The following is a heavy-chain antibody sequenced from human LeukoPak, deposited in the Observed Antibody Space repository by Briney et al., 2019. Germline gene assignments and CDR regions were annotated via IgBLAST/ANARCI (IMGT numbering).Heavy chain of an antibody. D-gene: IGHD6-13*01. J-gene: IGHJ4*02. CDR3: PTTLHGIAAAKITPYYFDY. CDR2: MNPNSGNT. V-gene: IGHV1-8*01. Sequence: EASVKVSCKASGYTFTRYDINWGRQATGQGGERMGWMNPNSGNTGYAHKFQGRVTMTRNTSISTAYMELISLRSEDTAVYYCPTTLHGIAAAKITPYYFDYWGQGTLVTVSS. CDR1: GYTFTRYD.